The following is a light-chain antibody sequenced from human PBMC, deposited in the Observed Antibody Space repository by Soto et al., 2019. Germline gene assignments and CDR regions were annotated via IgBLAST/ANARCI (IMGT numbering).Light chain of an antibody. CDR3: QQYNSYSWA. CDR1: QSISTW. Sequence: DIQMTQSPSTLSASVGDRVTITCRASQSISTWLAWYQRRAGKAPKLLIYKASNLESGVPSRFSGSGSGTDFTLTISSLQPDDFATYYCQQYNSYSWAFGQGTKVEIK. CDR2: KAS. V-gene: IGKV1-5*03. J-gene: IGKJ1*01.